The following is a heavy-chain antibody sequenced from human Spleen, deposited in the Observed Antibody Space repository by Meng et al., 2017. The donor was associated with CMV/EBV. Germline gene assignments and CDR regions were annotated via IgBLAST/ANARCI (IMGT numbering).Heavy chain of an antibody. CDR3: AMFDKIVYFDP. V-gene: IGHV1-18*04. CDR1: GYSFTGYY. CDR2: ISGYNGDT. Sequence: ASVKVSCKASGYSFTGYYIHWVRQAPGQGLEWMGWISGYNGDTNYAQKFQGRVTMTTDTSTSTAYMELRSLRSDDTAVYYCAMFDKIVYFDPWGQGTLVTVSS. J-gene: IGHJ5*02. D-gene: IGHD3-10*02.